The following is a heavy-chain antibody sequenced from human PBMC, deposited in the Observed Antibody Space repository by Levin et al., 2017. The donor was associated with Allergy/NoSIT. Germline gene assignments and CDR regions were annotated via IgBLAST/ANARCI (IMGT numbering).Heavy chain of an antibody. D-gene: IGHD2-2*02. CDR2: ISYDGSNK. V-gene: IGHV3-30*18. CDR1: GFTFSSYG. CDR3: AKDGWAYCSSTSCYTGWFDP. J-gene: IGHJ5*02. Sequence: SCAASGFTFSSYGMHWVHQAPGKGLEWVAVISYDGSNKYYADSVKGRFTISRDKSKRTLYLQMNSLRPEDTAMYYCAKDGWAYCSSTSCYTGWFDPWGQGTLVTVSS.